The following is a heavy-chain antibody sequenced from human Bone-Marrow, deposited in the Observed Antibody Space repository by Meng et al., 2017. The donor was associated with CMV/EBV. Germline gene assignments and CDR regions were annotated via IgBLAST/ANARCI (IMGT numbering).Heavy chain of an antibody. CDR3: ARGLNRVTRGVYGMDV. D-gene: IGHD4-11*01. Sequence: GGSLRLSCAASGFTFSSYSMNWVRQAPGKGLEWVSSISSSSSYIYYADSVKGRFTISRDNSKNTLYLQMNSLRAEDTAVYYCARGLNRVTRGVYGMDVWGQGTTVTVSS. CDR1: GFTFSSYS. V-gene: IGHV3-21*04. J-gene: IGHJ6*02. CDR2: ISSSSSYI.